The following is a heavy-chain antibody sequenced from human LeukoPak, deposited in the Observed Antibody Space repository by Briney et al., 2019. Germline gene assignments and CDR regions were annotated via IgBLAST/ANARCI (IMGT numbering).Heavy chain of an antibody. V-gene: IGHV5-51*01. CDR1: GYSFTSFW. CDR2: ISPGDSNT. Sequence: GESLKISCKASGYSFTSFWIGWVRQMPGKGLEWLAIISPGDSNTEYSPPFQGQVTIPADESISTAYLQWSSLKASDSAMYYCASIIPGWYQATYWGRGTLVTVSS. D-gene: IGHD6-19*01. CDR3: ASIIPGWYQATY. J-gene: IGHJ4*02.